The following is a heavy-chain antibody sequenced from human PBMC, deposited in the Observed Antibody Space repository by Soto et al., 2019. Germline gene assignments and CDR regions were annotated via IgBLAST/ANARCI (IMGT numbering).Heavy chain of an antibody. CDR2: IIPIFGTA. CDR3: ARDREYCSGGSCYSYGMDV. CDR1: GGTFSSYA. D-gene: IGHD2-15*01. Sequence: QVQLVQSGAEVKKPGSSVKVSCKASGGTFSSYAISWVRQAPGQGLEWMGGIIPIFGTANYAQKFQGRVTITADESKSTAYMELSSLRSEDTAVYYCARDREYCSGGSCYSYGMDVWGQGTTVTVSS. V-gene: IGHV1-69*01. J-gene: IGHJ6*02.